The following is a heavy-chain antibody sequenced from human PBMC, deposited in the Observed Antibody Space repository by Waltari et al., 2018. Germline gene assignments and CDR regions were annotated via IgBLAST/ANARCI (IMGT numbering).Heavy chain of an antibody. D-gene: IGHD4-17*01. Sequence: QVQLVESGGGVVQPGRSLRLCCAASGFTFSSYGMHGVRQAPGKGLEWVSVIWYDGSNKYYADSVKGRFTISRDNSKNTLYLQMNSLRAEDTAVYYCARDHDYGDSHFDYWGQGTLVTVSS. CDR3: ARDHDYGDSHFDY. J-gene: IGHJ4*02. V-gene: IGHV3-33*01. CDR1: GFTFSSYG. CDR2: IWYDGSNK.